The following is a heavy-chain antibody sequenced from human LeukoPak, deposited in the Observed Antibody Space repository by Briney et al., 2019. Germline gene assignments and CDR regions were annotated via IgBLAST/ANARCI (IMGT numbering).Heavy chain of an antibody. CDR2: IMPLFGTA. D-gene: IGHD4-17*01. J-gene: IGHJ5*02. CDR3: ARDVHGDYGSGWFDP. Sequence: ASVKVSCKASGYTFTSYYMHWVRQAPGQGLEWLGAIMPLFGTAGYAQKFQGRVTITKDESTRTVYLELTSLTSDDTAVYYCARDVHGDYGSGWFDPWGQGTLVSVSS. CDR1: GYTFTSYY. V-gene: IGHV1-46*01.